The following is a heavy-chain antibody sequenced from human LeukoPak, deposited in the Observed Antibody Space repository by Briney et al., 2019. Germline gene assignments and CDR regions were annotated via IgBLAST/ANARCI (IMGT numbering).Heavy chain of an antibody. CDR3: ARALRRGIGPGSY. CDR2: ISGNSNYI. Sequence: GGSLRLSCAASGFTFSSYTINWVRQAPGKGLEWVSSISGNSNYIYYADSVKGRFIISRDNAKNSLYLQMNSLRAEDTAVYYCARALRRGIGPGSYWGQGTLVTVSS. J-gene: IGHJ4*02. CDR1: GFTFSSYT. V-gene: IGHV3-21*04. D-gene: IGHD6-13*01.